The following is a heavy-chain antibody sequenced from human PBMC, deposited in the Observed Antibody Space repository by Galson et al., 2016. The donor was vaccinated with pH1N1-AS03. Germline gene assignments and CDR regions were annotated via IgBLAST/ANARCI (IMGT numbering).Heavy chain of an antibody. CDR2: IDPTSTYI. CDR1: GFALIDYS. V-gene: IGHV3-21*01. Sequence: SLRLSCAASGFALIDYSMHWVRQAPGKGLEWVSSIDPTSTYIYYADPPTGRFTISRDNAFNSLYLRMTSVRVDDTAVSFCTRSAPRGGHEPCVFWGQGTLFTVSP. D-gene: IGHD5-12*01. J-gene: IGHJ4*02. CDR3: TRSAPRGGHEPCVF.